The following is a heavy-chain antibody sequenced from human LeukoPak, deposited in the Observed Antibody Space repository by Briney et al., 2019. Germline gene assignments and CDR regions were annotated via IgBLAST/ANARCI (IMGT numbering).Heavy chain of an antibody. D-gene: IGHD2-2*01. V-gene: IGHV3-7*01. Sequence: QTGGSLRLSCAASGFTFSSYWMSWVRQAPGKGLEWVANIKQDGSEKYYVDSVKGRFTISRDNAKNSLYLQMNSLRAEDTAVYYCASSCSSTSCYGRDVWGKGTTVTVSS. J-gene: IGHJ6*04. CDR3: ASSCSSTSCYGRDV. CDR2: IKQDGSEK. CDR1: GFTFSSYW.